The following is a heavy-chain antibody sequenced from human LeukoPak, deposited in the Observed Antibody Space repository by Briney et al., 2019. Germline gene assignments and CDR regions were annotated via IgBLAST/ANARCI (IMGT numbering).Heavy chain of an antibody. J-gene: IGHJ4*02. Sequence: SETLSLACTVSGGSISSSSYYWGWIRQPPGKGLEWIGSIYYSGSTYYNPSLKSRVTISVDTSKNQFSLKLSSVTAADTAVYYCARHKGGVHWGQGTLVTVSS. V-gene: IGHV4-39*01. CDR3: ARHKGGVH. D-gene: IGHD3-16*01. CDR2: IYYSGST. CDR1: GGSISSSSYY.